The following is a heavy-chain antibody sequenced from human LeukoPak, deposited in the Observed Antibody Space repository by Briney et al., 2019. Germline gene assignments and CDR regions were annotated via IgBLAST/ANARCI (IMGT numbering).Heavy chain of an antibody. CDR2: IYTSGDT. CDR1: DDSISSNNYY. CDR3: ARGHVTWVPTHYYYMDV. D-gene: IGHD1-14*01. V-gene: IGHV4-61*02. J-gene: IGHJ6*03. Sequence: PSETLSLTCSVSDDSISSNNYYWSWIRQPAGKGLEWIGLIYTSGDTNYNPSLKSRVTISVDTSKNQFSLKLSSVTAADTAVYYCARGHVTWVPTHYYYMDVWGKGTTVTVSS.